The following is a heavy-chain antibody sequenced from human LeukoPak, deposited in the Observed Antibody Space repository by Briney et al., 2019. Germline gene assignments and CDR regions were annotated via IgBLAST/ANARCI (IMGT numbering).Heavy chain of an antibody. J-gene: IGHJ6*03. CDR3: ARDRGYSYAKKSSEYYYMDV. CDR2: MNPNSGNT. D-gene: IGHD5-18*01. CDR1: GYTFTSYD. V-gene: IGHV1-8*01. Sequence: ASVKVSCKASGYTFTSYDINWVRQATGQGLEWMGWMNPNSGNTGYAQKFQDRVTMTRNTSISTAYMELSSLRSEDTAVYYCARDRGYSYAKKSSEYYYMDVWGKGTTVTMSS.